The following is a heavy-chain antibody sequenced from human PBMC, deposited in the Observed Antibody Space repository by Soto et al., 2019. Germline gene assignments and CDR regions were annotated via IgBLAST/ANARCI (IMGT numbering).Heavy chain of an antibody. CDR2: INHSGST. CDR3: ARGPYDYVWGSYRYYFDY. D-gene: IGHD3-16*02. J-gene: IGHJ4*02. Sequence: SETLSLTCAVYGGSFSGYYWSWIRQPPGKGLEWIGEINHSGSTNYNPSLKSRVTISVDTSKNQFSLKLSSVTAADTAVYYCARGPYDYVWGSYRYYFDYWGQGTLVTVSS. V-gene: IGHV4-34*01. CDR1: GGSFSGYY.